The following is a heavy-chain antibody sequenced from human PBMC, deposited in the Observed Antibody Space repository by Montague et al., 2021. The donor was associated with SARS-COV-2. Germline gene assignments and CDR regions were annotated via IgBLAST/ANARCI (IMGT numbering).Heavy chain of an antibody. CDR3: ARDQLIRGVPAFDM. CDR2: ISSGSGAI. J-gene: IGHJ3*02. CDR1: GFTFSTYN. D-gene: IGHD3-10*01. V-gene: IGHV3-48*04. Sequence: SLRLSCAASGFTFSTYNMNWVRQLPGKGLEWLSYISSGSGAIFYADAVKGRFTVSRDNAKNPLFLQMNSLRAEDTAVYYCARDQLIRGVPAFDMWGQGTTVTVSS.